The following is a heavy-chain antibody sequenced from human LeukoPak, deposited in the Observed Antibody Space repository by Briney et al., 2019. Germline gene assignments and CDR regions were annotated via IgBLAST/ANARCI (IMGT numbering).Heavy chain of an antibody. CDR3: ARGNYYDSSVGY. J-gene: IGHJ4*02. V-gene: IGHV3-21*01. CDR1: GFTFSSYS. D-gene: IGHD3-22*01. CDR2: ISSSSSYI. Sequence: PGGSLRLSCAASGFTFSSYSMNWVRQAPGKGLEWVSSISSSSSYIYYADSVKGRFTISRDNSKNTLYLQMNSLRTEDRAVYYCARGNYYDSSVGYWGQGTLVTVSS.